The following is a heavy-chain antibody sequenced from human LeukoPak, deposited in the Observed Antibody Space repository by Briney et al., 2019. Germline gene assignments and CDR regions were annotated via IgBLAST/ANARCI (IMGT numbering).Heavy chain of an antibody. D-gene: IGHD6-19*01. J-gene: IGHJ4*02. CDR3: ARGKQWLALDPSFDY. Sequence: AGCLRLSCAASGFTFSSYPMHWVRQAPGKGLEWVAVISIDRSNKYYADSVKGRFTISRDNSKNTLYLQMNSLRAGDTAVYYCARGKQWLALDPSFDYWGQGTLVTVSS. V-gene: IGHV3-30*04. CDR2: ISIDRSNK. CDR1: GFTFSSYP.